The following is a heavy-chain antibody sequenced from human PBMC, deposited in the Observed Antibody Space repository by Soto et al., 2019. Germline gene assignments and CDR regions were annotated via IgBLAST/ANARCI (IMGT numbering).Heavy chain of an antibody. CDR1: GGTISSYA. J-gene: IGHJ6*02. CDR2: IIPIFGTA. V-gene: IGHV1-69*01. CDR3: ARGPLDIVVVPAAGLYNYYYYGMDV. D-gene: IGHD2-2*03. Sequence: QVQLVQSGAEVKKPGSSVKVSCKASGGTISSYAISWVRQAPGQGLEWMGGIIPIFGTANYAQKFQGRVTITADESTSTAYMELSSLRSEDTAVYYCARGPLDIVVVPAAGLYNYYYYGMDVWGQGTTVTVSS.